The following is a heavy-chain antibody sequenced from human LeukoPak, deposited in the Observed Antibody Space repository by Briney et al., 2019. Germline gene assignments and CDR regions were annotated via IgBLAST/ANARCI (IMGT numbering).Heavy chain of an antibody. D-gene: IGHD6-19*01. CDR3: ARGISRWLAIDY. Sequence: SETLSLTCTVSGDSISSGDYYWSWIRQPGGKGLEWIGRISSSGSTNYNPSLKSRVTISVDTSKNQFSLKLSSVTAADTAVYYCARGISRWLAIDYWGQGTLVTVSS. V-gene: IGHV4-61*02. J-gene: IGHJ4*02. CDR2: ISSSGST. CDR1: GDSISSGDYY.